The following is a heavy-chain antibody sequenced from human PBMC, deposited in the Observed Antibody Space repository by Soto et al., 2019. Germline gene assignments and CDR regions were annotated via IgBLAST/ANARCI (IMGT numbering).Heavy chain of an antibody. V-gene: IGHV1-69*13. J-gene: IGHJ4*02. CDR3: ARGSRGYSGYRMIAFDY. Sequence: GASVKVSCKASGGTFSSYAISWVRQAPGQGLEWMGGIIPIFGTANYAQKFQGRVTITADESTSTAYMELSSLRSEDTAVYYCARGSRGYSGYRMIAFDYWGQGTLVTVSS. CDR2: IIPIFGTA. D-gene: IGHD5-12*01. CDR1: GGTFSSYA.